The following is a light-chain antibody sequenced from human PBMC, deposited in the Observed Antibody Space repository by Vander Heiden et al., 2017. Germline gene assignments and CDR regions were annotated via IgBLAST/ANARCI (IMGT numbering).Light chain of an antibody. Sequence: DIQMTQSPSTLSAFVGDRVTITCRASQSISSRLAWYQQKPGKVPRLLIYKASNLESGVPSRFSGSGSGTEFTLTISSLQPDDFETYYCQQYNTYSRTFGQGTKVEIK. CDR3: QQYNTYSRT. CDR2: KAS. J-gene: IGKJ1*01. V-gene: IGKV1-5*03. CDR1: QSISSR.